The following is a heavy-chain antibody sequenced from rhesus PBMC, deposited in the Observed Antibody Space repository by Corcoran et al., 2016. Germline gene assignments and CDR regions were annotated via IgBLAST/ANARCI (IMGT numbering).Heavy chain of an antibody. Sequence: QVQLQESGPGLVKPSETLSLTCAVSGYSISSGYGWSWIRQPPGKGLEWIGYIGGSSGSTNYNPSLKSRVTISKDTSKNQCSLKLSSVTAADTAVYYCARVWYYWYFDLWGPGTPITISS. CDR1: GYSISSGYG. V-gene: IGHV4-127*01. J-gene: IGHJ2*01. CDR2: IGGSSGST. CDR3: ARVWYYWYFDL. D-gene: IGHD2-21*01.